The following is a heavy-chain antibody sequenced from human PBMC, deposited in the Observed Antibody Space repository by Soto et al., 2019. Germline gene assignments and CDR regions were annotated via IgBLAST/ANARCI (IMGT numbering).Heavy chain of an antibody. D-gene: IGHD6-13*01. J-gene: IGHJ4*02. CDR1: GGSFSGYY. V-gene: IGHV4-34*01. CDR3: VRALAAVQE. Sequence: SETLSLTCAVYGGSFSGYYWSWIRQPPGKGLEWIGEITRSGSTNYNPSLKGRGTISVDTSEQQFSLSLTSVTAADTAVYFCVRALAAVQEWGQGTMVTVSS. CDR2: ITRSGST.